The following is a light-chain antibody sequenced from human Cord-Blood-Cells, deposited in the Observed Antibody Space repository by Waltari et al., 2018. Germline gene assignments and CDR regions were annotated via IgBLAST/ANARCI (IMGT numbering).Light chain of an antibody. CDR1: KLGDKY. CDR2: QDS. CDR3: QAWDSSTAV. V-gene: IGLV3-1*01. Sequence: SYELTQPPSVSVSPGQTASITCSGDKLGDKYACWYQQKPGQSPVLVIYQDSKRPSGIPERFSCSNSWNTATLTISGTQAMDEADYYCQAWDSSTAVFGGGTKLTVL. J-gene: IGLJ2*01.